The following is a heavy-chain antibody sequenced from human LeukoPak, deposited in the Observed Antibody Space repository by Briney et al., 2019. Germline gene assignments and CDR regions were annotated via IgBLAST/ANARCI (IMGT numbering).Heavy chain of an antibody. CDR1: GFTFSSYG. V-gene: IGHV3-30*18. D-gene: IGHD6-19*01. CDR3: AKEQWP. J-gene: IGHJ5*02. CDR2: ISYDGSNK. Sequence: GGSLRLSCAASGFTFSSYGMHWVRQAPGKGLEWVAVISYDGSNKYYADSVKGRFTISRDISKNTLYLQMNSLRAEDTAVYYCAKEQWPWGQGTLVAVSS.